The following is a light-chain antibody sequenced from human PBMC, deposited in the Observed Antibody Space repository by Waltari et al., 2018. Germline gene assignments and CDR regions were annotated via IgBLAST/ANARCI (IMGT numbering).Light chain of an antibody. Sequence: EIVLTQSPGTLSLSPGERATLSCRTSQSLSRPLAWYQHNPGQAPRPLIYDASRRATGIPERFSGSGSGTDFSLTISRLEPEDFAVYYCQHYVTLPATFGQGTRVELK. CDR1: QSLSRP. CDR2: DAS. V-gene: IGKV3-20*01. CDR3: QHYVTLPAT. J-gene: IGKJ1*01.